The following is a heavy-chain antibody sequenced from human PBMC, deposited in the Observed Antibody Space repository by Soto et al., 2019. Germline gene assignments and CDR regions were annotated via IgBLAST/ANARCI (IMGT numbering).Heavy chain of an antibody. D-gene: IGHD1-20*01. V-gene: IGHV1-69*08. J-gene: IGHJ6*02. CDR2: IIPLHNTS. CDR1: GGAFTNYS. Sequence: SVKVSGKVSGGAFTNYSLNWVRHAPGQGLEWLGGIIPLHNTSNYSLKLLGRGSVTADISSNTVYMHLSGLTSDDTATYYCAIWSNWNPLYYRGMDVWGQGTTVTVSS. CDR3: AIWSNWNPLYYRGMDV.